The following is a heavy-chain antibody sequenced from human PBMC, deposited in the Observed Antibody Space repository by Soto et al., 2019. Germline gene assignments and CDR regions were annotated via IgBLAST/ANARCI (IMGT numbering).Heavy chain of an antibody. CDR2: INHSGST. CDR3: ARGGRGRIGVGSQPLIDY. J-gene: IGHJ4*02. CDR1: GGSFSGYY. V-gene: IGHV4-34*01. D-gene: IGHD3-3*01. Sequence: QVQLQQWGAGLLKPSETLSLTCAVYGGSFSGYYWSWIRQPPGKGLEWIGEINHSGSTNYNPSLKSRVTISGDTSKNQFSLKLSSVTAADTAVYYCARGGRGRIGVGSQPLIDYWGQGTPVTVSS.